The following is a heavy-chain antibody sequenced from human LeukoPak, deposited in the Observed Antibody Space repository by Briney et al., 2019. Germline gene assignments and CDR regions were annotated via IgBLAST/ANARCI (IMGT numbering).Heavy chain of an antibody. J-gene: IGHJ4*02. CDR1: GYTFTSYY. V-gene: IGHV1-46*01. CDR3: ARYLWEATVTTIGDY. CDR2: INPSGGST. Sequence: ASVKVSCKASGYTFTSYYMHWVRQAPGQGLEWMGIINPSGGSTSYAQKFQGRVTMTRDTSTSTVYMELSSLRSEDTAVYYCARYLWEATVTTIGDYWGQGTLVTVSS. D-gene: IGHD4-17*01.